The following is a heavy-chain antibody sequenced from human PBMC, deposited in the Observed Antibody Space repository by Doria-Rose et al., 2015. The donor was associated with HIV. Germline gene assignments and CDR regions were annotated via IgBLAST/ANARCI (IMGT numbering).Heavy chain of an antibody. Sequence: QVQLQESGPGLVRPSQTLSLTCTVSGDSISSGDSFWSWIRQPPGKGPEWIGYISSSGSTYFYPSLSGRLTISLDASKNQFSLNLNSVTAADTAVYYCARARNYGFPHFFDFWAREPWSPSPQ. CDR1: GDSISSGDSF. V-gene: IGHV4-30-4*01. CDR2: ISSSGST. J-gene: IGHJ4*02. D-gene: IGHD3-10*01. CDR3: ARARNYGFPHFFDF.